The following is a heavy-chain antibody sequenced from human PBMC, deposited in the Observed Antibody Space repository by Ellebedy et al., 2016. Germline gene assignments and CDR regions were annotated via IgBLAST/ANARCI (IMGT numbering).Heavy chain of an antibody. CDR2: IYSGGSA. CDR1: GFTVSNNY. D-gene: IGHD4/OR15-4a*01. J-gene: IGHJ6*02. Sequence: GGSLRLSCAASGFTVSNNYMSWVRQAPGKGLEWVSVIYSGGSAYYADSVKGRFTISRDNSKNTVYLQMNSLRVEDTAVYYCARLSEKDVWGQGTTVTVSS. V-gene: IGHV3-53*01. CDR3: ARLSEKDV.